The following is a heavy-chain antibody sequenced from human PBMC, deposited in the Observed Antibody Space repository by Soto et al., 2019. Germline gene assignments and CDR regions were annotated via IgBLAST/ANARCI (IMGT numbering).Heavy chain of an antibody. CDR3: ASLPPTSDYWVDL. V-gene: IGHV4-39*01. J-gene: IGHJ6*04. D-gene: IGHD2-8*02. CDR2: FYYRLNT. Sequence: PSETLSLTCTVSGGSISSATYSWAWIRQPPGKGLEWIGNFYYRLNTYYTPSLKSRATISVDTSRNQLSLNLTSVTAADTAVYYCASLPPTSDYWVDLWGKGTTVTVSS. CDR1: GGSISSATYS.